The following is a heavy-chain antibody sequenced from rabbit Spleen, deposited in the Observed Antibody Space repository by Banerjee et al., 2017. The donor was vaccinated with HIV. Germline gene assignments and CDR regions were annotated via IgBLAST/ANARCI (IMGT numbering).Heavy chain of an antibody. D-gene: IGHD1-1*01. J-gene: IGHJ3*01. V-gene: IGHV1S7*01. Sequence: QSLEETGGGLVQPGGSLTLSCKASGFDFSGDYMSWVRQAPGKGLEWIGCVYIIGGTTDYASWVDGRFTISSDNAQNTLDLQMNSLTAADTATYFCARDTTYTYDLWGQGTLVTVS. CDR2: VYIIGGTT. CDR1: GFDFSGDY. CDR3: ARDTTYTYDL.